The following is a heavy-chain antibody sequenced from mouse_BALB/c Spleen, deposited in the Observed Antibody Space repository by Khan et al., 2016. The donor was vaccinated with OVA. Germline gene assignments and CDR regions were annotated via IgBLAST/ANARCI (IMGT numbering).Heavy chain of an antibody. J-gene: IGHJ2*01. CDR3: TRSYRSDFDY. CDR2: INPHIGET. Sequence: EVQLQQSGPELVRPGAPVKISCTASGYSFTGYFMNWVMQSHGKSLEWIGRINPHIGETFYNQRFKDKATLTVDESSSTAYMELRSLASEDSAVYYCTRSYRSDFDYWGQGTTLTVSS. D-gene: IGHD1-1*01. CDR1: GYSFTGYF. V-gene: IGHV1-20*02.